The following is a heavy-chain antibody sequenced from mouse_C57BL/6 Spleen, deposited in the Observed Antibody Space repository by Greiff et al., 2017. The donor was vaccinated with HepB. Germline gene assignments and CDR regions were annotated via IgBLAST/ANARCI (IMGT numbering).Heavy chain of an antibody. V-gene: IGHV14-4*01. Sequence: EVHLVESGAELVRPGASVKLSCTASGFNIKDDYMHWVKQRPEQGLEWIGWIDPENGDTEYASKFQGKATITADTSSNTAYLQLSSLTSEDTAVYYCTPMGTAAWGQGTLVTVSA. J-gene: IGHJ3*01. D-gene: IGHD2-14*01. CDR3: TPMGTAA. CDR2: IDPENGDT. CDR1: GFNIKDDY.